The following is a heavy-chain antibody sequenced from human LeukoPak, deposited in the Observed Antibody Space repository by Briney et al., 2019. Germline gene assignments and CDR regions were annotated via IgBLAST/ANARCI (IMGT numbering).Heavy chain of an antibody. CDR3: ARDRTTKTRIGGMDV. J-gene: IGHJ6*02. CDR1: TFIFGSYS. D-gene: IGHD1/OR15-1a*01. V-gene: IGHV3-21*06. CDR2: ISETSSHR. Sequence: GGSLRLSCVGSTFIFGSYSMNWVRQAPGKGLEWVSYISETSSHRYYADSVKGRFTISRDNAQNSLYLQMNSLSAEDTGIYYCARDRTTKTRIGGMDVWGQGTTVIVSS.